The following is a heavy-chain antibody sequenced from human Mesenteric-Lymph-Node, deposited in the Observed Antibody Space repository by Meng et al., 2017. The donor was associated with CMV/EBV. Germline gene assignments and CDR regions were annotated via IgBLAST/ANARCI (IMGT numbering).Heavy chain of an antibody. CDR2: IYYSGST. CDR1: GGSISSSSYY. V-gene: IGHV4-39*06. Sequence: SETLSLTCTVSGGSISSSSYYWGWLRQPPGKGLEWIGSIYYSGSTYYNPSLKSRVTISVDTTKNQFPLILSSVTAADTAVYYCARKGFSWFDPWGQGTLVTVSS. CDR3: ARKGFSWFDP. J-gene: IGHJ5*02.